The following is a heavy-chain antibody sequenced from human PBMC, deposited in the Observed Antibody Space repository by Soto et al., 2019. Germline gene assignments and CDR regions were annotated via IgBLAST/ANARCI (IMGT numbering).Heavy chain of an antibody. D-gene: IGHD3-22*01. CDR1: GLPSSSNA. V-gene: IGHV3-64D*06. CDR2: ISTNGGST. CDR3: VKGEYYYDSSGYYPFDY. J-gene: IGHJ4*02. Sequence: GGTLRLSCSASGLPSSSNAMPWVRQAPGKGLEYVSSISTNGGSTHYADSVKGRFTISRDNSKNTQYLQMSSLRADDTAVYYCVKGEYYYDSSGYYPFDYWGQGT.